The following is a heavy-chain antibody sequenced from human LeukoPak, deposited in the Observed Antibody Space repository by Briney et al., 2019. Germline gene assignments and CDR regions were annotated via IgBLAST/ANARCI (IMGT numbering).Heavy chain of an antibody. V-gene: IGHV3-53*01. D-gene: IGHD4-11*01. CDR1: GFTVSSNY. CDR2: IYSGGST. J-gene: IGHJ6*02. CDR3: ARPSTTYGMDV. Sequence: GGSLRLSCAASGFTVSSNYMSWVRQAPGKGLEWVSVIYSGGSTYYADSVKGRFTISRDNSKNTLYLQMNSLRAEDTAVYYCARPSTTYGMDVWGQGTTVTVSS.